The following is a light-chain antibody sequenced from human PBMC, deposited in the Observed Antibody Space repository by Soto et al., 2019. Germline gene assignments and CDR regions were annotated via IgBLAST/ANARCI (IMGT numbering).Light chain of an antibody. CDR1: QSVTSSY. V-gene: IGKV3-11*01. J-gene: IGKJ5*01. Sequence: EIVLTQSPGTLSLSPGERATLSCMASQSVTSSYLAWYQQKPGQAPRLLIYDASNRATGIPARFSGSGSGTDFTLTISSLEPEDFAVYYCQQRSNWPPEVTFGQGTRLEN. CDR2: DAS. CDR3: QQRSNWPPEVT.